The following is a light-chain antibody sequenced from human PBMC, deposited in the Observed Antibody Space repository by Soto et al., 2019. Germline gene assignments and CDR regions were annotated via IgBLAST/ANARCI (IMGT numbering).Light chain of an antibody. J-gene: IGKJ1*01. CDR2: TAS. V-gene: IGKV1-5*03. CDR3: QQYNNYPWT. Sequence: DIQMTQSPSTLSASVGDRVTITCRASQSISSWLAWYQQKPGKAPKSLIYTASTVESGVPSRFSGSGSGTEFTLTISSLQPDEFATYYCQQYNNYPWTFGQGTKVEIK. CDR1: QSISSW.